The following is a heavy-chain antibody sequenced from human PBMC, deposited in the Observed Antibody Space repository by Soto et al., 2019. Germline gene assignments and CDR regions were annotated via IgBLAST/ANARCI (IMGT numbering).Heavy chain of an antibody. CDR3: AREWHDSSVYTRYYFGY. CDR2: IWYDGSNK. Sequence: QVQLVESGGGVVQSGRSLRLSCAASGFTFSSYGMNWVRQAPGKGLEWVAVIWYDGSNKYYADSVKGRFTISRDNSKNTLDRQMNGLRAGDTAVYYCAREWHDSSVYTRYYFGYWGQGTLVTVTS. D-gene: IGHD3-22*01. J-gene: IGHJ4*02. V-gene: IGHV3-33*01. CDR1: GFTFSSYG.